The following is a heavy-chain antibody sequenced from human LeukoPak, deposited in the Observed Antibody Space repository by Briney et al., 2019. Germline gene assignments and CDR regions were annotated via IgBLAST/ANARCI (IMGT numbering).Heavy chain of an antibody. CDR3: ARVERITIFGVVSYFCDY. V-gene: IGHV1-8*01. Sequence: ASVKVSCKASGYTFTSYDINWVRQATGQGLEWMGWMNPNSGNTGYAHKFQGRGTMTRNTSISTAYMELSSLRSEDTAVYYCARVERITIFGVVSYFCDYWGQGTLVTVSS. CDR1: GYTFTSYD. D-gene: IGHD3-3*01. J-gene: IGHJ4*02. CDR2: MNPNSGNT.